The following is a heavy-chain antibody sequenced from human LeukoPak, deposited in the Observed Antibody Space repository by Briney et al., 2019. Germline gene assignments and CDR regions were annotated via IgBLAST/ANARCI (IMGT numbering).Heavy chain of an antibody. Sequence: GGSLRLSCAASGFTFSDYYMSWIRQAPGKGLEWVSYISSSGSTIYYADSVKGRFTISRDNAKNSLYLQMNSLRAEDTAVYYCARASIAARPVPTPSQFDSWGQGTLVTVSS. CDR2: ISSSGSTI. V-gene: IGHV3-11*04. J-gene: IGHJ4*02. D-gene: IGHD6-6*01. CDR3: ARASIAARPVPTPSQFDS. CDR1: GFTFSDYY.